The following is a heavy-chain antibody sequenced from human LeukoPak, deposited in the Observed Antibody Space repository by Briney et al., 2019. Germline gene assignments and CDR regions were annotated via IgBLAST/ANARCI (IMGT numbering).Heavy chain of an antibody. CDR3: AELGITMIGGV. CDR1: GFTFSSYA. V-gene: IGHV3-48*03. J-gene: IGHJ6*04. D-gene: IGHD3-10*02. CDR2: ISSSGSTI. Sequence: GGSLRLSCAASGFTFSSYAMSWVRQAPGKGLEWVSYISSSGSTIYYVDSVKGRFTVSRDNAKNSLYLQMNSLRAEDTAVYYCAELGITMIGGVWGKGTTVTISS.